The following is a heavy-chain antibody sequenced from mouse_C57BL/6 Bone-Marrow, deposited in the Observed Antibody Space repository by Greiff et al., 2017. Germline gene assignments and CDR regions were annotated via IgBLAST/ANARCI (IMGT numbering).Heavy chain of an antibody. CDR2: ISNGGGST. J-gene: IGHJ4*01. Sequence: EVHLVESGGGLVQPGGSLKLSCAASGFTFSDYYMYWVRQTPEKRLEWVAYISNGGGSTYYPDTVKGRFTISRDNAKNTLYLQMSRLKSEDTAMYYCARPGMITRAMDYWGQGTSVTVAS. CDR3: ARPGMITRAMDY. V-gene: IGHV5-12*01. D-gene: IGHD2-4*01. CDR1: GFTFSDYY.